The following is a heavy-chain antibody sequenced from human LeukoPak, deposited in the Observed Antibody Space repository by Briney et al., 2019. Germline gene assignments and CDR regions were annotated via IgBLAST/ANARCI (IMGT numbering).Heavy chain of an antibody. CDR2: IIPIFGTA. V-gene: IGHV1-69*05. CDR1: GGTFGSYA. D-gene: IGHD3-22*01. CDR3: ARARPNYYDSSGYYY. Sequence: ASVKVSCKVSGGTFGSYAISWVRQAPGQGLEWMGGIIPIFGTANYAQKFQGRVTITTDESTSTAYMELSSLRSEDTAVYYCARARPNYYDSSGYYYWGQGTLVTVSS. J-gene: IGHJ4*02.